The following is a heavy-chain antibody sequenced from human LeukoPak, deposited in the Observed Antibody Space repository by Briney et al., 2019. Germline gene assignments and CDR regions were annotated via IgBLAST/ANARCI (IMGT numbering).Heavy chain of an antibody. J-gene: IGHJ6*02. CDR2: INTNTGNP. CDR3: VRDLGLLGYCSGGSCYGHYYYYGMDV. V-gene: IGHV7-4-1*02. D-gene: IGHD2-15*01. Sequence: ASVTVSCKASGYTFTIYAMNWVRQAPGQGLEWMGWINTNTGNPTYAQGFTGRFVFSLDTSVSTAYLQISSLKAEDTAVYYCVRDLGLLGYCSGGSCYGHYYYYGMDVWGQGTTVTVSS. CDR1: GYTFTIYA.